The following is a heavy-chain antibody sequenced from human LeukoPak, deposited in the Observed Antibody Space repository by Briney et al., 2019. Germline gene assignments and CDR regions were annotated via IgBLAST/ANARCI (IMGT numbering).Heavy chain of an antibody. D-gene: IGHD5-18*01. V-gene: IGHV4-59*01. CDR1: GGSISSYY. J-gene: IGHJ4*02. CDR3: GRVDTALVTFDY. Sequence: SSETLSLTCTVSGGSISSYYWSWVRQPPGKGLEWLGYIYYSVSTNYNPSLKSRVTIPVETSKNQFSLKLSSVTAADTAVYYCGRVDTALVTFDYWGQGTLLTVSS. CDR2: IYYSVST.